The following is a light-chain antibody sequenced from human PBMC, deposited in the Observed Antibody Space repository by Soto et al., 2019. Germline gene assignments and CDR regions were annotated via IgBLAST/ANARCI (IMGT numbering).Light chain of an antibody. Sequence: DIQMTQSPSSLSASVGGRVTITCRASQGIGNDLGWFQQRPGKAPKRLIYAASTLQSGVPSRFSGSRIGTEFTLTISSLQPEDCATYYGLQHNSYPYTFGPVTKVQI. CDR3: LQHNSYPYT. J-gene: IGKJ3*01. CDR1: QGIGND. CDR2: AAS. V-gene: IGKV1-17*01.